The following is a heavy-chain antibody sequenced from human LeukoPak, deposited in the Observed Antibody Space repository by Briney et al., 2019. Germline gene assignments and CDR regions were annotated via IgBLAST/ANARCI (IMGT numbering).Heavy chain of an antibody. D-gene: IGHD5-18*01. CDR1: GFTVSSNY. Sequence: GGSLRLSCAASGFTVSSNYMSWVRQAPGKGLERVSVIYSGGSTYYADSVKGRFTISRDNSKNTLYLQMNSLRAEDTAVYYCARVDTAMADAFDIWGQGTMVTVSS. CDR3: ARVDTAMADAFDI. CDR2: IYSGGST. J-gene: IGHJ3*02. V-gene: IGHV3-66*01.